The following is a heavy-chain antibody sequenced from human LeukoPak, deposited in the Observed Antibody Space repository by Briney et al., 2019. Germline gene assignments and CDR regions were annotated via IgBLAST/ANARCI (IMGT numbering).Heavy chain of an antibody. Sequence: GGSLRLSCAASGFTFSDYYMSWIRQAPGKGLEWVSYISSSGRTIYYADSVKGRFTISRDNAKNSLYLQMNSLRAEDTAVYYYARDRTITSYYYYMDVWGKGTTVTVSS. J-gene: IGHJ6*03. CDR2: ISSSGRTI. D-gene: IGHD3-10*01. CDR3: ARDRTITSYYYYMDV. V-gene: IGHV3-11*01. CDR1: GFTFSDYY.